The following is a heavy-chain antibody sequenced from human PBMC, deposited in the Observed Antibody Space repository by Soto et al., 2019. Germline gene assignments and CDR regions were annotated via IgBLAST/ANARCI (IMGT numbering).Heavy chain of an antibody. J-gene: IGHJ1*01. Sequence: QVQLVESGGGVVQPGRSLRLSCAASGFTFSNYGMHWVRQAPGKGLEWGALISYDGSSKDYADSEKGRFTISRDNSKSTLYLQMNSLRVEDTAVYYCARGGYGDSHAEYFQHWGQGTLVTVSS. CDR2: ISYDGSSK. V-gene: IGHV3-30-3*01. CDR3: ARGGYGDSHAEYFQH. D-gene: IGHD4-17*01. CDR1: GFTFSNYG.